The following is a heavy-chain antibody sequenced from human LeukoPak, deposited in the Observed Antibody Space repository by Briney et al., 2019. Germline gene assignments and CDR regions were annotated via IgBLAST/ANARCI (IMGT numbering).Heavy chain of an antibody. D-gene: IGHD3-10*02. J-gene: IGHJ3*02. CDR1: GGSFSGYY. Sequence: SETLSLTCAVYGGSFSGYYWSWIRQPPGKGLEWIGEINHSGSTNYNPSLKSRVTISVDTSKNQFSLKLSSVTAEDTAVYYCARRPLFPVDAFDIWGQGTMVTVSS. CDR3: ARRPLFPVDAFDI. V-gene: IGHV4-34*01. CDR2: INHSGST.